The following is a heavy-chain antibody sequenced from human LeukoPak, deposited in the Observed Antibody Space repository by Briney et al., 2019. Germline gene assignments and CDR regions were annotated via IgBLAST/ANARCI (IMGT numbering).Heavy chain of an antibody. D-gene: IGHD6-19*01. CDR1: GFIFSTFG. J-gene: IGHJ4*02. CDR2: ISSSSSYI. V-gene: IGHV3-21*01. Sequence: GGSLRLSCAASGFIFSTFGMPWVRQAPGKGLEWVSSISSSSSYIYYADSVKGRFTISRDNAKNSLYLQMNSLRAEDTAVYYCAREGSSGWYLDYWGQGTLVTVSS. CDR3: AREGSSGWYLDY.